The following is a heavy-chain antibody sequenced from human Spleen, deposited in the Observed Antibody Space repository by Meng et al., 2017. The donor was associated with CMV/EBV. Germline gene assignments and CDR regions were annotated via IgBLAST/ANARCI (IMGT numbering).Heavy chain of an antibody. J-gene: IGHJ4*02. V-gene: IGHV3-53*01. CDR1: GFTFSSYS. Sequence: GGSLRLSCAASGFTFSSYSMSWVRQPPGRGLEWISMVHNGNKYYADSVKGRFTISRDTSKNTLYLQMNSLRAEDTAVYYCTTGHFDYWGRGMLVTVSS. CDR3: TTGHFDY. CDR2: VHNGNK.